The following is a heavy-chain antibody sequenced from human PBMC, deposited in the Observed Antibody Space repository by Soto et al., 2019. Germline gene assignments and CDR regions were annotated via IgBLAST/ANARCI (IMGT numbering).Heavy chain of an antibody. V-gene: IGHV3-23*01. Sequence: TGGSLRLSCAASGFTFSDYAMSRVRQAPGKGLEWVSAIDGSSATTNYAGSVKGRFTISRDNSKNTLFLHMSGLRAEDTAVYYCARDRRPSIYSGLAVWGQGTTVTVSS. CDR1: GFTFSDYA. J-gene: IGHJ6*02. CDR3: ARDRRPSIYSGLAV. D-gene: IGHD2-2*01. CDR2: IDGSSATT.